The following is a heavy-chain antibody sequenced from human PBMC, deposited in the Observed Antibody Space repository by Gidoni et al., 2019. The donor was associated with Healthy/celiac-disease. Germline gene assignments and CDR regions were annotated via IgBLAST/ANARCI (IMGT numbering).Heavy chain of an antibody. V-gene: IGHV3-23*01. Sequence: EVQLLESGGGLVQPGGSLRRAGAASGFTCSREARSWVRQAPGKGLGWVSSLSGSCGSTYYAASVQVRFSISRDNSKNPLYLQMTSLRAEDTSVYYCANVSYDIRGSSVDFWYFDLWGRGTLVTVSS. CDR1: GFTCSREA. J-gene: IGHJ2*01. D-gene: IGHD3-22*01. CDR2: LSGSCGST. CDR3: ANVSYDIRGSSVDFWYFDL.